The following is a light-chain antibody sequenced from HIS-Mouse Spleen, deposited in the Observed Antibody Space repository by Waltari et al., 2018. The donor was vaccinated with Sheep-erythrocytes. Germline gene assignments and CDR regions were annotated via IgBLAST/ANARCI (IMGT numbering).Light chain of an antibody. J-gene: IGLJ3*02. CDR1: SSHIGSNT. Sequence: QSVLTQPPSASGTPGQRVTISCSRSSSHIGSNTVNWYQQLPGTAPNLLIYSNNQRPSGVPDRFSGSKSGTSASLAISGLQSEDEADYYCAAWDDSLNGPVFGGGTKLTVL. V-gene: IGLV1-44*01. CDR2: SNN. CDR3: AAWDDSLNGPV.